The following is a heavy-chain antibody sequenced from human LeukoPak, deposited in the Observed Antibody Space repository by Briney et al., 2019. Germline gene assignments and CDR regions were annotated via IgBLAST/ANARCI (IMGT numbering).Heavy chain of an antibody. D-gene: IGHD6-19*01. J-gene: IGHJ4*02. CDR2: ISTSSSYI. CDR1: GFTFSGST. V-gene: IGHV3-21*01. CDR3: ARQQWLDGAYYFDY. Sequence: GGSLRLSCAASGFTFSGSTMNWVRQAPGKGLEWVSFISTSSSYIYYADSVRGRFTISRDNAKNSLYLQMNSLRAEDTAVYYCARQQWLDGAYYFDYWGQGTLVAVSS.